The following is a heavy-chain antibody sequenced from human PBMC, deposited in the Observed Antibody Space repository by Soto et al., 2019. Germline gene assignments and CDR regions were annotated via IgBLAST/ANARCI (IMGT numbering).Heavy chain of an antibody. J-gene: IGHJ3*02. D-gene: IGHD3-16*01. CDR2: IVGSGGTT. Sequence: EVQLLESGGGSVQPGGSLKLSCAASGFTFSSYAMTWVRQAPGKGLEWVSGIVGSGGTTDYADSVKGRFTISRDNSNNTLSLQMHILRVEDTAVYFCAKGGYYSLFDIWGQGTMVTVSA. CDR3: AKGGYYSLFDI. V-gene: IGHV3-23*01. CDR1: GFTFSSYA.